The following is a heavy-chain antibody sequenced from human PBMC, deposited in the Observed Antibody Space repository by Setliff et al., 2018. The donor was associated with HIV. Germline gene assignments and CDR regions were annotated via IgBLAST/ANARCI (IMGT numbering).Heavy chain of an antibody. CDR3: AKVEDIVVVPAFDY. D-gene: IGHD2-2*01. CDR2: ISGSDSST. Sequence: PVESLKISCAASGFKFINYAMSWVRQAPGKGLEWVSAISGSDSSTYYADSVKGRSTISRDNSKNTLYLQMNSLRAEDTAVYYCAKVEDIVVVPAFDYWGQGTLVTVSS. CDR1: GFKFINYA. V-gene: IGHV3-23*01. J-gene: IGHJ4*02.